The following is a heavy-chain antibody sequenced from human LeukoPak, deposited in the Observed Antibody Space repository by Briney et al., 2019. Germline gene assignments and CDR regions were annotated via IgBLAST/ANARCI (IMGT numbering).Heavy chain of an antibody. J-gene: IGHJ4*02. V-gene: IGHV3-30*02. D-gene: IGHD3-3*01. CDR3: AKDLSSFRGYDFWSGYYD. CDR2: IRYDGSNK. CDR1: GFTFSSYS. Sequence: PGGSLRLSCAASGFTFSSYSMNWVRQAPGKGLEWVAFIRYDGSNKYYADSVKGRFTISRDNSKNTLYLQMNSLRAEDTAVYYCAKDLSSFRGYDFWSGYYDWGQGTLVTVSS.